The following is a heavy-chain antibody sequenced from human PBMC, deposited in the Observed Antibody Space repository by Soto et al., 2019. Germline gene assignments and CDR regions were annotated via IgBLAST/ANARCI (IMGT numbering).Heavy chain of an antibody. CDR1: GGSIRSSSW. CDR3: ARDLMGSDGTTFGSFDY. V-gene: IGHV4-4*02. CDR2: IYHSGST. Sequence: QVQLQESGPGLVKPSGTLSLTCAVSGGSIRSSSWWSWVRQPPGKGLEWLGEIYHSGSTNYNPSLKSRVTISVDKSKNQSSLRLDPVTVADTAVYYCARDLMGSDGTTFGSFDYWGRGTLVTVSS. J-gene: IGHJ4*02. D-gene: IGHD3-10*02.